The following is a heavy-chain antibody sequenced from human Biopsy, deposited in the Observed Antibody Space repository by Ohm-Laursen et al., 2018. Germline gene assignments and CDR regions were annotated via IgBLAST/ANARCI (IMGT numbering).Heavy chain of an antibody. Sequence: ASVTASHKASAHTFATYHIHCARQPPGHGLEWMGVISPSGATTSFSQKFQGRFTMTRDTSTGTVYMELNSLGSEDTAVYYCARAGVGSDGTDSYYYGMDVWGPGTTVTVSS. J-gene: IGHJ6*02. CDR3: ARAGVGSDGTDSYYYGMDV. CDR1: AHTFATYH. V-gene: IGHV1-46*01. CDR2: ISPSGATT. D-gene: IGHD5-24*01.